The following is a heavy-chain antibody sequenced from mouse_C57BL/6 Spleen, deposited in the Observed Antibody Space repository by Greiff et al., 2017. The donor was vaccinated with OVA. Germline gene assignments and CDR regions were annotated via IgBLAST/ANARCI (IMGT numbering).Heavy chain of an antibody. CDR3: TGLVTTVVAKAFDY. Sequence: VQLKESGAELVRPGASVKLSCTASGFNIKDYYMHWVKQRPEQGLEWIGRIDPEDGDTEYAPKFQGKATMTADTSSNTAYLQLSSLTSENTAVYYCTGLVTTVVAKAFDYWGQGTTLTVSS. D-gene: IGHD1-1*01. V-gene: IGHV14-1*01. CDR2: IDPEDGDT. J-gene: IGHJ2*01. CDR1: GFNIKDYY.